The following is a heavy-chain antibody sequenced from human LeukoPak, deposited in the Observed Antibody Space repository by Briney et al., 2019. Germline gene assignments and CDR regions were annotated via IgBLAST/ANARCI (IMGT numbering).Heavy chain of an antibody. CDR3: GRDLGVGFCSSTGCNNLNMDV. Sequence: GGSLRLSCAASGFTFSSYAMIWVRQAPGKGLEWVSSISSTSSHIYYADSVKGRFTISRDNAKNSLYLQMNSLRVEDTAVYYCGRDLGVGFCSSTGCNNLNMDVWGKGTTVTVSS. V-gene: IGHV3-21*01. J-gene: IGHJ6*03. CDR2: ISSTSSHI. CDR1: GFTFSSYA. D-gene: IGHD2-2*01.